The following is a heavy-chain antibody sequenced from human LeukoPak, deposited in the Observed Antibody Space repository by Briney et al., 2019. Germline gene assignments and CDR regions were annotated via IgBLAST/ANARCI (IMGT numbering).Heavy chain of an antibody. CDR3: TRGRGGTIVRGYMDY. D-gene: IGHD3-10*01. CDR1: GYTFINYD. J-gene: IGHJ4*02. V-gene: IGHV1-8*01. Sequence: GASVTVSCKASGYTFINYDIMWVRQAPGQGLEWMGWMNSNSGNTGYAQKFQGRVTMTRDTSMSTAYMELSSLRFEDTAVHYCTRGRGGTIVRGYMDYWGQGTLVTVSS. CDR2: MNSNSGNT.